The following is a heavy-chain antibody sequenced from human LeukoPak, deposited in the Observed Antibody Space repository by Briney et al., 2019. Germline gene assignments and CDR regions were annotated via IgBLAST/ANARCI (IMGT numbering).Heavy chain of an antibody. CDR3: AIPPLSGTGSSRPLAGIDV. CDR2: IKQDERDQ. J-gene: IGHJ6*02. CDR1: GFTFPDYC. Sequence: GGSLRLSCTTSGFTFPDYCMTWVRQAPGKGLEWVANIKQDERDQDYVDSVKGRFTISRDNAKNSLCLQMNSLRAEDTAMYYCAIPPLSGTGSSRPLAGIDVWGQGTTVTVSS. D-gene: IGHD3-10*01. V-gene: IGHV3-7*01.